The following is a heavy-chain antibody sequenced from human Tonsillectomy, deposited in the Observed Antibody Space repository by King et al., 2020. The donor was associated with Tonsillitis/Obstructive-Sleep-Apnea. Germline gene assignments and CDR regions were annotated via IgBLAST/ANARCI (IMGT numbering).Heavy chain of an antibody. CDR3: ARGRNFMTTVTRVYYGMDV. CDR1: GGSFSGYY. V-gene: IGHV4-34*01. CDR2: INHSGST. Sequence: VQLQQWGAGLLKPSETLSLTCAVYGGSFSGYYWSWIRQPPGKGLEWIGEINHSGSTNYNPSLKSRVHISVDTSKNQFSLKLSSVTAADTAVYYCARGRNFMTTVTRVYYGMDVWGQGTTVTVSS. J-gene: IGHJ6*02. D-gene: IGHD4-11*01.